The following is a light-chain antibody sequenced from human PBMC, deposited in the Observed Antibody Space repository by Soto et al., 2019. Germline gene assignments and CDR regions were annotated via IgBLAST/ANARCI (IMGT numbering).Light chain of an antibody. J-gene: IGLJ2*01. CDR1: MRDVGAYNL. CDR3: SSYTSKSSLI. Sequence: QSVLTQPASVSGSPGQSITISCAGTMRDVGAYNLVSWYQQHPGRAPQLIIYEVRNRPSGIFFRFSGSKSGNTASLTISGLQAEDEADYYCSSYTSKSSLIFGGGTKVTVL. CDR2: EVR. V-gene: IGLV2-14*01.